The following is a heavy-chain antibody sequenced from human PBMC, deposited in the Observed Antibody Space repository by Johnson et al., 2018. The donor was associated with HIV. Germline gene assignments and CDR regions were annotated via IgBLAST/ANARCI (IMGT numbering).Heavy chain of an antibody. D-gene: IGHD6-6*01. CDR3: AREYSSLSQGAFDI. CDR2: ISYDGSNK. CDR1: GFTFSSYA. Sequence: QVQLVESGGGVVQPGRSLRLSCAASGFTFSSYAMHWVRQAPGKGLEWVAVISYDGSNKYYADSVKGRFTISRDNSKNTLYLQMNSLRAEDTAVYYCAREYSSLSQGAFDIWDQGTMVTVSS. V-gene: IGHV3-30*04. J-gene: IGHJ3*02.